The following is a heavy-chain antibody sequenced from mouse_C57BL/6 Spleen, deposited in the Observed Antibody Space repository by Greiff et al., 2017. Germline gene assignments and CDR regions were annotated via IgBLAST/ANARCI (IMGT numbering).Heavy chain of an antibody. V-gene: IGHV5-4*01. D-gene: IGHD4-1*01. CDR1: GFTFSSYA. CDR3: AREGNSNWYLAY. CDR2: ISDGGSYT. J-gene: IGHJ3*01. Sequence: EVMLVESGGGLVKPGGSLKLSCAASGFTFSSYAMSWVRQTPEKRLEWVATISDGGSYTYYPDNVKGRFTISRDNAKNNLYLQMSHLKSEDTAMYYCAREGNSNWYLAYWGQGTLVTVSA.